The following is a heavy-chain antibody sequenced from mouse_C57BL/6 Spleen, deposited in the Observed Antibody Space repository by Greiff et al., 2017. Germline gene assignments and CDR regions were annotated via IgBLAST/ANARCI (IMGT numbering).Heavy chain of an antibody. D-gene: IGHD1-1*01. Sequence: EVQLQQSGPELVKPGASVKISCKASGYSFTGYYMNWVKQSPEKSLEWIGEINPSTGGTTYNQKFKAKATLTVDKSSTTAYMQLKSLISEDSAVYYCAILYYGSSYGAYWGQGTLVTVSA. CDR1: GYSFTGYY. CDR3: AILYYGSSYGAY. J-gene: IGHJ3*01. V-gene: IGHV1-42*01. CDR2: INPSTGGT.